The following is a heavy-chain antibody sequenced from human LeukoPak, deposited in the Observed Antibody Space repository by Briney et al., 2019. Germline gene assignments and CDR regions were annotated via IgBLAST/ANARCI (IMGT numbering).Heavy chain of an antibody. CDR3: ATLSGSYFFDY. V-gene: IGHV3-53*01. CDR1: GFTVSSNY. D-gene: IGHD1-26*01. CDR2: IYSGGST. Sequence: GGSLRLSCAASGFTVSSNYMSWVRQAPGRGLEWVSLIYSGGSTYYAASVKGRFTISRDNSKNTLYLQMNSLRAEDTAVYYCATLSGSYFFDYWGQGTLVTVSS. J-gene: IGHJ4*02.